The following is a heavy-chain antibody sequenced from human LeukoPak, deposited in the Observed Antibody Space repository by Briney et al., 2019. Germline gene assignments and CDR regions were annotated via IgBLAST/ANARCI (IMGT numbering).Heavy chain of an antibody. V-gene: IGHV7-4-1*02. CDR1: GYTFTSYA. CDR2: INTNTGNP. D-gene: IGHD2-2*01. Sequence: GASVKVSCKASGYTFTSYAMNWVRQAPGQGLEWMGWINTNTGNPTYAQGFTGRFVFSLDTSVSTAYLQISSLKAEDTAVYYCARGSPSSSQPDFDFWGQGTLVTVSS. CDR3: ARGSPSSSQPDFDF. J-gene: IGHJ4*02.